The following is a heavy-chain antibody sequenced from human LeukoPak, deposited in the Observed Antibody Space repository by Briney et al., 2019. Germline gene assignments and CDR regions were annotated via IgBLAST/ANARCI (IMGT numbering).Heavy chain of an antibody. Sequence: GGSLRLSCAASGFTFSSYWMTWVRQAPGKGLEWVANIREDGSEKYYVDSVKGRFTISRDNARNSLYLQVNSLRAEDTAVYYCARLNYDFWSGVWEGYYMDVWGKGTTVTVSS. CDR1: GFTFSSYW. CDR3: ARLNYDFWSGVWEGYYMDV. V-gene: IGHV3-7*01. CDR2: IREDGSEK. D-gene: IGHD3-3*01. J-gene: IGHJ6*03.